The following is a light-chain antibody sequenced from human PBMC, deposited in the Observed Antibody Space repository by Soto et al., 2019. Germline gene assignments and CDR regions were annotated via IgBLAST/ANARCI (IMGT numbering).Light chain of an antibody. CDR1: SSNIGAGYD. V-gene: IGLV1-40*01. CDR2: ANI. Sequence: HSVLTQPPSVSGAPGQRVTISCTGSSSNIGAGYDVHWYQQRPGAAPKLLIFANINRPSGVPDRFSGSKSGTSASLAITGLQADDEGEYYCLSYDSTLSAPYVFGTGTKLTV. J-gene: IGLJ1*01. CDR3: LSYDSTLSAPYV.